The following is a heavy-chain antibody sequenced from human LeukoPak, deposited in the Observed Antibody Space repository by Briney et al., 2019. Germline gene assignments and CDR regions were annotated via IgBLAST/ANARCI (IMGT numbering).Heavy chain of an antibody. CDR1: RDSMTRGGYY. D-gene: IGHD2-15*01. CDR3: ATDSGYCVGGSCYLGN. CDR2: SHHSGSS. J-gene: IGHJ4*02. V-gene: IGHV4-31*03. Sequence: SSETLSLTCSVSRDSMTRGGYYWSWIRQHPEKGLEWIGYSHHSGSSFYNPSLKSRVTISVDTSKNQFSLTLTTVTAADTAVYYCATDSGYCVGGSCYLGNWGQGIQVTVSS.